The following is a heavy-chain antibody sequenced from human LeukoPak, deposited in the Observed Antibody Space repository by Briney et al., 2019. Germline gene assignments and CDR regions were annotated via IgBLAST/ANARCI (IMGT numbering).Heavy chain of an antibody. CDR2: INHSGST. CDR1: GGFFQGFY. D-gene: IGHD6-6*01. J-gene: IGHJ6*03. V-gene: IGHV4-34*01. Sequence: SSETLSLTLAVYGGFFQGFYWGWVRPPPGKGVGWGGGINHSGSTNYNPSLKSRVTISVDTSKNQFSLKLSSVTAADTAVYYCARAGAARLWYYYYYMDVWGKGTTVTVSS. CDR3: ARAGAARLWYYYYYMDV.